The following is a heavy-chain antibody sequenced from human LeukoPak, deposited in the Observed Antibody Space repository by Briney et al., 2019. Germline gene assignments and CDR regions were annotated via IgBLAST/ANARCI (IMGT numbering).Heavy chain of an antibody. CDR3: ARDRLPGMVLNWFDP. J-gene: IGHJ5*02. V-gene: IGHV1-2*06. D-gene: IGHD3-10*01. CDR1: GYTFTGYY. Sequence: GASVKVSCRASGYTFTGYYMHWVRQAPGQGLEWMGRINPNSGGTNYAQKFQGRVTMTRDTSISTAYMEMRRLRSDDTAVYYCARDRLPGMVLNWFDPWGQGTLVTVSS. CDR2: INPNSGGT.